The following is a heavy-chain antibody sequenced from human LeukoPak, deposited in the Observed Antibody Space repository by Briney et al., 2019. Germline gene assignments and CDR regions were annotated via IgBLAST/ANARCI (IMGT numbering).Heavy chain of an antibody. V-gene: IGHV3-23*01. CDR1: GFTFSSYA. CDR2: VSGGGGTT. D-gene: IGHD6-19*01. J-gene: IGHJ4*02. Sequence: GGSLRLSCAASGFTFSSYAVSWVRQAPGKGLEWVSAVSGGGGTTYYADSVKGRFTISRDNSKNTLYLQMSSLRAEDTAVYCCAKTIQWPYYFDYWGQGTLVTVSS. CDR3: AKTIQWPYYFDY.